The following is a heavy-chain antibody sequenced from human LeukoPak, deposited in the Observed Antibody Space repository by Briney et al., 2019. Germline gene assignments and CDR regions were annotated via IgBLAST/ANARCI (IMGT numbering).Heavy chain of an antibody. V-gene: IGHV3-23*01. J-gene: IGHJ4*02. Sequence: PGGSLRLSCAASGFTFSNNAMSWVRQAPGKGLEWVSAVNGSGVVTHYAASVKGRFTISRDNSKNTLYLEMNSLRAEDTAVYYCTTGSIAARSYAFDYWGQGTLVTVSS. CDR3: TTGSIAARSYAFDY. CDR2: VNGSGVVT. CDR1: GFTFSNNA. D-gene: IGHD6-6*01.